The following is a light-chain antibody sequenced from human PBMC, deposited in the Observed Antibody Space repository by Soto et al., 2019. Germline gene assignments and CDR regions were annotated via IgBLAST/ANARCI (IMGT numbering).Light chain of an antibody. V-gene: IGKV3-11*01. CDR1: QSISIY. J-gene: IGKJ4*01. CDR3: QQRSDWPLT. CDR2: DAS. Sequence: EIVLTQSPATLSLSPGERATLSCRARQSISIYLAWYQQKPGQAPRLLIFDASNRATGIPARFSGSGFGTDFTLSISSLEPEDFAVYYCQQRSDWPLTFGGGTKVEIK.